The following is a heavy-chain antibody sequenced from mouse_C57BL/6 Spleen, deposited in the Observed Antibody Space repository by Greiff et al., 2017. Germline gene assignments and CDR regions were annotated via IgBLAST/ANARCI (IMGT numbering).Heavy chain of an antibody. CDR3: ARKGDTYFDY. V-gene: IGHV3-6*01. D-gene: IGHD3-2*01. CDR2: ISYDGSN. J-gene: IGHJ2*01. Sequence: EVQLQESGPGLAKPSQSLSLTCSVTGYSITSGYYWNWIRQFPGNKLEWMGYISYDGSNNYNPSLKNRISITRDTSKNQFFLKLNSVTTEDTATYYCARKGDTYFDYRGQGTTLTVSS. CDR1: GYSITSGYY.